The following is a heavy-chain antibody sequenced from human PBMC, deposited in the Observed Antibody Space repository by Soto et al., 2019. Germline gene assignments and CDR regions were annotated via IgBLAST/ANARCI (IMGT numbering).Heavy chain of an antibody. CDR3: ARERITIFGVVITHDAFDI. CDR2: IIPILGIA. CDR1: GGTFSSYT. J-gene: IGHJ3*02. D-gene: IGHD3-3*01. Sequence: QVQLVQSGAEVKKPGSSVKVSCKASGGTFSSYTISWVRQAPGQGLEWMGRIIPILGIANYAQKFQGRVTITADKSTSTAYMGLSSLRSEDTAVYYCARERITIFGVVITHDAFDIWGQGTMVTVSS. V-gene: IGHV1-69*08.